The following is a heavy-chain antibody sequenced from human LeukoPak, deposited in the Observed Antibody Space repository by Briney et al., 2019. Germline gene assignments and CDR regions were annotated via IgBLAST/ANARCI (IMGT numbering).Heavy chain of an antibody. CDR3: ARERGFIAVAGAFDY. D-gene: IGHD6-19*01. Sequence: SVKVSCKASGGTFSSYAISWVRQAPGQGLEWMGRIIPIFGTANYAQKFQGRVTITTDESTRTAYMELSSLRSEDTAVYYCARERGFIAVAGAFDYWGQGTLVTVSS. CDR1: GGTFSSYA. CDR2: IIPIFGTA. V-gene: IGHV1-69*05. J-gene: IGHJ4*02.